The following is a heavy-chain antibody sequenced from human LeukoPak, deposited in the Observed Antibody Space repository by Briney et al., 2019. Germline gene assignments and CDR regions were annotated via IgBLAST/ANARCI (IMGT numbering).Heavy chain of an antibody. V-gene: IGHV3-53*01. J-gene: IGHJ4*02. CDR3: AGATKWLAHDF. Sequence: GGSLRLSCAASGFTVSGTYMSWVRQAAGKGWEWVSTIFDAGNTSYADSVKGRFTISRDNSKNTLFLQMNSLRADDTAVYYCAGATKWLAHDFWGQGTLVTVSS. CDR1: GFTVSGTY. CDR2: IFDAGNT. D-gene: IGHD6-19*01.